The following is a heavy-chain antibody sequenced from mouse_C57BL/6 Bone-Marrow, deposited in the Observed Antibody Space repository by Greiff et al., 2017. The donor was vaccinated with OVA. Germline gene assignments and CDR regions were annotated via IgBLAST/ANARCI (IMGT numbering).Heavy chain of an antibody. CDR3: AREGDYEGYFDY. J-gene: IGHJ2*01. CDR2: INPGSGGT. Sequence: VQLQQSGAELVRPGTSVKVSCKASGYAFTNYLIEWVKQRPGQGLAWIGVINPGSGGTNYNEKFKGKATLTADKSSSTAYMQLSSLTSEDSAVYFCAREGDYEGYFDYWGQGTTLTVSS. CDR1: GYAFTNYL. V-gene: IGHV1-54*01. D-gene: IGHD2-4*01.